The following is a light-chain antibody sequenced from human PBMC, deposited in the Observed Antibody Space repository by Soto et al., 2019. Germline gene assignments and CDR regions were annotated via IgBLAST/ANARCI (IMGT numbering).Light chain of an antibody. CDR3: QSYDNSHDWDVV. CDR2: DNN. V-gene: IGLV1-40*01. J-gene: IGLJ2*01. Sequence: QSVLTQPPSVSGAPGQWVTISCTGSSSNIGAGYAVHWYQQLPGTAPKLLISDNNNRPSGVPDRFSGSKSGTSASLAITGLQAEDEADYYCQSYDNSHDWDVVFGGGTQLTVL. CDR1: SSNIGAGYA.